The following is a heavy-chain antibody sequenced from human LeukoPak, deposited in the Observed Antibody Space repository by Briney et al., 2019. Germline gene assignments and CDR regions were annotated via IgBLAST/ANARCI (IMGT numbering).Heavy chain of an antibody. J-gene: IGHJ6*01. D-gene: IGHD2-2*01. CDR3: AKVIFACSSASCSNYYYYGVDV. CDR2: ISFDGSNK. CDR1: GFIFSHYG. Sequence: PGRSLRLSCAASGFIFSHYGMHWVRQAPGKGLERVAVISFDGSNKYYADSVKGRFTISSDNSKNTLYLQMNSLRAEDTAVYYCAKVIFACSSASCSNYYYYGVDVWGQGTTVTVSS. V-gene: IGHV3-30*18.